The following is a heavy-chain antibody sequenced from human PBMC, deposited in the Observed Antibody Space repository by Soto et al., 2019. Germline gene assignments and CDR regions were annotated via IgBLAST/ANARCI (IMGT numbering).Heavy chain of an antibody. D-gene: IGHD2-2*02. Sequence: GASVKVSCKASGYTFTGYYMHWVRQAPGQGLEWMGWINPNSGGTNYAQKFQGRVTTTRDTSISTAYMELSRLRSDDTAVYYCARDPSEEDCSSTSCYTYYYYYGMDVWGQGTTVTVSS. V-gene: IGHV1-2*02. CDR2: INPNSGGT. J-gene: IGHJ6*02. CDR1: GYTFTGYY. CDR3: ARDPSEEDCSSTSCYTYYYYYGMDV.